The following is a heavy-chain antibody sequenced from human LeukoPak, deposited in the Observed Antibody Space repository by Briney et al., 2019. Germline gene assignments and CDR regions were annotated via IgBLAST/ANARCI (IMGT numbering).Heavy chain of an antibody. CDR2: ISYDGKKT. Sequence: GGSLRLSCAVYGFIFSSYNMHWIRQAPGKGLEWLTVISYDGKKTYYADSVKGRFTISRDNSKNVLYLQMNSLRAEDTAVYYCARDLSGFSHDHWGQGTLVTVSS. J-gene: IGHJ4*02. V-gene: IGHV3-30*03. CDR1: GFIFSSYN. D-gene: IGHD5-18*01. CDR3: ARDLSGFSHDH.